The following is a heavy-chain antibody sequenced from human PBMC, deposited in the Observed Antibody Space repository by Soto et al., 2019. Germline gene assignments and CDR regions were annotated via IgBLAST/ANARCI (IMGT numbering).Heavy chain of an antibody. D-gene: IGHD2-8*01. CDR3: TTDHVCTNGICYSDY. V-gene: IGHV3-15*07. Sequence: EVQLVESGGGLVKPGGSLRLSCAASGFTFTNAWMKWVRQAPGKGLEWVGRIKSKTDGGTADYAAPVEGRFTISRDDSKNTLYLQMNSLKTEDTALYYFTTDHVCTNGICYSDYWGQGTLVTVTS. CDR2: IKSKTDGGTA. CDR1: GFTFTNAW. J-gene: IGHJ4*02.